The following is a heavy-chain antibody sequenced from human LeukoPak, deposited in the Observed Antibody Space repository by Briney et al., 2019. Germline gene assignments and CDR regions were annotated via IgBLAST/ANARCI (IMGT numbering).Heavy chain of an antibody. V-gene: IGHV3-30*18. Sequence: PGRSLRLSCAASGFTFSSYGMHWVRQAPGKGLEWVAVISYDGSNKYYADSVKGRFTISRDHSKNTLYLQMNSLRAEDTAVYYCAKNHDSNAYHTDDAFDIWGQGTMVTVSS. J-gene: IGHJ3*02. CDR3: AKNHDSNAYHTDDAFDI. CDR2: ISYDGSNK. D-gene: IGHD3-16*01. CDR1: GFTFSSYG.